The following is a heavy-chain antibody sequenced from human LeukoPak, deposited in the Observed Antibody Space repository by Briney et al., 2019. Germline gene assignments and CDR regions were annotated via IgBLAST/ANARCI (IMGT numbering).Heavy chain of an antibody. J-gene: IGHJ5*02. V-gene: IGHV4-39*01. Sequence: SETLSLTCTVSGGSISSSSYYWGWIRQPPGKGLEWIGSIYYSGSTYYNPSLKSRVTTSVDTSKNQFSLKLSSVTAADTAVYYCARGRIAARRWFDPWGQGTLVTVSS. CDR2: IYYSGST. CDR1: GGSISSSSYY. D-gene: IGHD6-6*01. CDR3: ARGRIAARRWFDP.